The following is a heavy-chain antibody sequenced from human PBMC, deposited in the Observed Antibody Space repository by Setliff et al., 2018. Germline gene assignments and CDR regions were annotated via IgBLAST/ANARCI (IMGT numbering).Heavy chain of an antibody. D-gene: IGHD2-21*01. CDR3: ARVSMVIAIRNAFDI. Sequence: SETLSLTCTVSGGSISSGGYYWSWILQHPGKGLEWIGYIYYSGSTYYNPSLKSRVTISVDTSKNQFSLKLSSVTAADTAVYYGARVSMVIAIRNAFDIWGQGTMVTVSS. J-gene: IGHJ3*02. CDR2: IYYSGST. V-gene: IGHV4-31*03. CDR1: GGSISSGGYY.